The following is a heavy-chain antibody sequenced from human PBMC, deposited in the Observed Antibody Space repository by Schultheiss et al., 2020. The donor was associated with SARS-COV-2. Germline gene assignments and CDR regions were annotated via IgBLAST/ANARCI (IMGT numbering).Heavy chain of an antibody. V-gene: IGHV3-30*03. CDR3: ARRVSVDY. CDR1: GFTFSSYS. Sequence: GGSLRLSCAASGFTFSSYSMNWVRQAPGKGLEWVAVISYDGSNKYYADSVKGRFTISRDNSKNTLYLQMNSLRDEDTAVYYCARRVSVDYWGQGTLVTVSS. CDR2: ISYDGSNK. D-gene: IGHD6-6*01. J-gene: IGHJ4*02.